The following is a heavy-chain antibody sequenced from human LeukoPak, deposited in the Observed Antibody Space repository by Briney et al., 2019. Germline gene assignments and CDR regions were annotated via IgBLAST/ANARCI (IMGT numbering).Heavy chain of an antibody. CDR1: GGSISISNYY. V-gene: IGHV4-39*01. D-gene: IGHD3-22*01. J-gene: IGHJ4*02. CDR3: ARHVRGIVVIITTPFPYSFDY. Sequence: SETLSLTCTVSGGSISISNYYWGWLRQPPGRGLEWIGSIYYSGSTYYNPSRKSRVTISVDTSKDQFSLNLSSATAADTAVFYCARHVRGIVVIITTPFPYSFDYWGQGTLVTVSS. CDR2: IYYSGST.